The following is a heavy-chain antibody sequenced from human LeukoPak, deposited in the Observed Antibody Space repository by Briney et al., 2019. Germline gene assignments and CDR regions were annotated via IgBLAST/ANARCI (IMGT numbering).Heavy chain of an antibody. CDR2: ISDRGTYI. V-gene: IGHV3-21*01. CDR3: ANHLACGSTSCPPFDS. J-gene: IGHJ4*02. D-gene: IGHD2-2*01. Sequence: GGSLRLSCTASGFTFSTYSMNWVRQAPGKGLEWVASISDRGTYIYFADSVKGRFTISRDNAKNSLYLQMNSLRAEDTAVYYCANHLACGSTSCPPFDSWGQGTLVTVSS. CDR1: GFTFSTYS.